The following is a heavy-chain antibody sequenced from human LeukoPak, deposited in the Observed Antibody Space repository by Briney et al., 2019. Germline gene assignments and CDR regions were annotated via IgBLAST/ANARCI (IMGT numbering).Heavy chain of an antibody. CDR2: IRQDGSEK. CDR1: GFPLSSYW. CDR3: ARDDNYYYYMDV. V-gene: IGHV3-7*01. Sequence: GGSLGLSCAASGFPLSSYWMSWVRQAPGKGLEWVANIRQDGSEKYYVDSVKGRFAISRDNAKNSLYLEMNSLRAEETAVYYCARDDNYYYYMDVWGKGTTVTVSS. J-gene: IGHJ6*03.